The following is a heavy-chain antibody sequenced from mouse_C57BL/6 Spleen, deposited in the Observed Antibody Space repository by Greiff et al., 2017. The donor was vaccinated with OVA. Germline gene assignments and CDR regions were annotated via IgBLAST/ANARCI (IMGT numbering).Heavy chain of an antibody. CDR1: GFSLTSYG. CDR2: IWSGGST. CDR3: ARNPTVVANWYFDV. V-gene: IGHV2-2*01. J-gene: IGHJ1*03. Sequence: VQLQESGPGLVQPSQSLSITCTVSGFSLTSYGVHWVRQSPGKGLEWLGVIWSGGSTDYNAAFISRLSISKDNSKSQVFFKMNSLQADDTAIYYCARNPTVVANWYFDVWGTGTTVTVSS. D-gene: IGHD1-1*01.